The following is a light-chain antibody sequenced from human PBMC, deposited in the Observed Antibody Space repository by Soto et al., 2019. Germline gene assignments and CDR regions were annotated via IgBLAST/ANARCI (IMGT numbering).Light chain of an antibody. CDR1: SSDVGGYNY. J-gene: IGLJ2*01. Sequence: QSVLNQPPSASGSPGQSVTISCTGTSSDVGGYNYVSWYQQHPGKAPKLMISEVSKRPSGVPDRFSGSKSGNTASLTVSGLQAEDEADYYCSSFAGNNNLVFGGGTKLTVL. CDR3: SSFAGNNNLV. CDR2: EVS. V-gene: IGLV2-8*01.